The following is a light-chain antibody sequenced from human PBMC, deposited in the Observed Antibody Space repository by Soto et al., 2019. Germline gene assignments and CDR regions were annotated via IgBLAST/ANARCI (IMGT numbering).Light chain of an antibody. J-gene: IGKJ5*01. CDR1: QSVISR. CDR3: QPRSNWPPIT. Sequence: EIVMTQSPSTLSVSPGERVTLSCRASQSVISRLAWYQQKPGQSPRLLIYGASTRATGIPARFSGSGSETEFTLTISSLETEDFAVYYCQPRSNWPPITFGQGTRLEIK. V-gene: IGKV3-15*01. CDR2: GAS.